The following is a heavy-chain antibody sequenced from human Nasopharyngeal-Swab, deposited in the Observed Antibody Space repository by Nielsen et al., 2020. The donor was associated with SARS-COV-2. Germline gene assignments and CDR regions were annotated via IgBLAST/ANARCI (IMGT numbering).Heavy chain of an antibody. CDR1: GGSISSYY. CDR3: ARRGSSGWYGE. Sequence: GSLRLSCTVSGGSISSYYWSWIRQPPGKGLEWIGYIYYSGSTNYNPSLKSRVTISVDTSKNQFSLKLSSVTAADTAVYYCARRGSSGWYGEWGQGTLVTVSS. V-gene: IGHV4-59*08. D-gene: IGHD6-19*01. J-gene: IGHJ4*02. CDR2: IYYSGST.